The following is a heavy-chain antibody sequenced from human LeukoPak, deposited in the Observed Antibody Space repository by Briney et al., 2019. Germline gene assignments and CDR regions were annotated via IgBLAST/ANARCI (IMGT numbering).Heavy chain of an antibody. CDR1: GGSFSGYY. V-gene: IGHV4-34*01. Sequence: PSETLSLTCAVYGGSFSGYYWSWIRQPPGKGLEWIGEINHSGSTNYNPSLKSRVTISVDTSKNQFSLKLSSVTAADTAVYYCASGGEGSYVFDYWGQGTLVTVSS. D-gene: IGHD3-16*01. CDR3: ASGGEGSYVFDY. CDR2: INHSGST. J-gene: IGHJ4*02.